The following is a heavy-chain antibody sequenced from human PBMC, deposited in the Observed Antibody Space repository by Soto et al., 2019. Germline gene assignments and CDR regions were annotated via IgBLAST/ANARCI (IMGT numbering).Heavy chain of an antibody. CDR3: ARGRENIAASRLGYYYFYMDV. V-gene: IGHV4-34*01. CDR2: INHSGST. Sequence: QVQLQQWGAGLLKPSETLSLTCAVYGGSFSDYYWSWIRQPPGKGLEWIGKINHSGSTNYNPSLKGRVTVSVDMSKNQFSLKLSSVTAADTAVYYCARGRENIAASRLGYYYFYMDVWDKGTTVTVSS. J-gene: IGHJ6*03. D-gene: IGHD6-6*01. CDR1: GGSFSDYY.